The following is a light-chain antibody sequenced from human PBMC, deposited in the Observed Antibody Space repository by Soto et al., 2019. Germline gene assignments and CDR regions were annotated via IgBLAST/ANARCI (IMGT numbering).Light chain of an antibody. Sequence: EIVMTQSPATLSVSPGERAALSCRASQSVSSNLAWYQQKPGQAPRLLIYAASTRATGVPARFSGGGSGTEFTLTISGLQSEDSAVYYCQQYNIWPRWTFGQGTKVDIK. V-gene: IGKV3-15*01. CDR2: AAS. CDR3: QQYNIWPRWT. J-gene: IGKJ1*01. CDR1: QSVSSN.